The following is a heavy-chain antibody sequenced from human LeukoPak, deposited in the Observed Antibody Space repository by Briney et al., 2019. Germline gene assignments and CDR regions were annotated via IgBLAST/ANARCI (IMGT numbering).Heavy chain of an antibody. V-gene: IGHV4-38-2*02. J-gene: IGHJ3*02. CDR3: ARRTGWGYYDILTGYLNDAFDI. CDR2: IYHSGST. CDR1: GYSISSGYY. D-gene: IGHD3-9*01. Sequence: PSETLSLTCTVSGYSISSGYYWGWIRQPPGKGLEWIGSIYHSGSTYYNPSLKSRVTISVDTSKNQFSLKLSSVTAADTAVYYCARRTGWGYYDILTGYLNDAFDIWGQGTMVTVSS.